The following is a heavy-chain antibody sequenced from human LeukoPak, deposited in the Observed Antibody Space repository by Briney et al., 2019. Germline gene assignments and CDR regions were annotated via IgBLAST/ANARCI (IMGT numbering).Heavy chain of an antibody. CDR3: ARDKGGDRGAFDI. J-gene: IGHJ3*02. CDR1: GFTFSTYW. CDR2: IRHDGTGT. V-gene: IGHV3-74*01. D-gene: IGHD2-21*01. Sequence: GGSLRLSCAASGFTFSTYWMHWVRQAPGKGMVWVSRIRHDGTGTNYADSVKGRFTTSRDNAKNTLYLQMNSLRDEDTAVYYCARDKGGDRGAFDIWGQGTKVTVSS.